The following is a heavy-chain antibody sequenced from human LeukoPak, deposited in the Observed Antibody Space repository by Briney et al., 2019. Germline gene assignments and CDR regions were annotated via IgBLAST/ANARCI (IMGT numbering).Heavy chain of an antibody. CDR1: GFTFSSYA. CDR3: ASPNSYDSSGSRPLDWYFDL. CDR2: ISYDGSNK. V-gene: IGHV3-30-3*01. Sequence: GGSLRLSCAASGFTFSSYAMHWVRQAPGKGLEWVAVISYDGSNKYYADSVKGRFTISRDNSKNTLYLQMNSLRAEDTAVYYCASPNSYDSSGSRPLDWYFDLWGRGTLVTVSS. D-gene: IGHD3-22*01. J-gene: IGHJ2*01.